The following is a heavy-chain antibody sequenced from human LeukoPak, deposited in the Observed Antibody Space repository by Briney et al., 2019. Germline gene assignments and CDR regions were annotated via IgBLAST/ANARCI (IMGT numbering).Heavy chain of an antibody. CDR2: IYTSGST. CDR1: GGSISSYY. CDR3: ARAFRDPLSGSYYFDY. D-gene: IGHD1-26*01. J-gene: IGHJ4*02. Sequence: SETLSLTCTVSGGSISSYYWSWIRQPAGKGLEWIGRIYTSGSTNYNPSLKCRVTMSVDTSKNQFSLKLSSVTAADTAVYYCARAFRDPLSGSYYFDYWGQGTLVTVSS. V-gene: IGHV4-4*07.